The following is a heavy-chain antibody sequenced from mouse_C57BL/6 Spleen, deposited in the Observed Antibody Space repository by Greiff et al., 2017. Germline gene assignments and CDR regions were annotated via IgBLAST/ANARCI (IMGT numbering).Heavy chain of an antibody. CDR3: ARGENSYWYFDV. CDR1: GYTFTSYW. CDR2: IYPGSGST. V-gene: IGHV1-55*01. J-gene: IGHJ1*03. Sequence: VQLQQPGAELVKPGASVKMSCKASGYTFTSYWITWVKQRPGQGLEWIGDIYPGSGSTNYNEKFKSKATLTVDTSSSTAYMQLSSLTSEDSAVYYCARGENSYWYFDVWGTGTMVTVSS.